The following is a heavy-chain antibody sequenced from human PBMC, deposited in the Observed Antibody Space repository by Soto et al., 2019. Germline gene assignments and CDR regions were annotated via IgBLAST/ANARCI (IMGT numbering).Heavy chain of an antibody. CDR1: GCTFTSYA. V-gene: IGHV1-3*01. CDR2: INAGNGNT. Sequence: GASVKVSCKASGCTFTSYAMHWVRQAPGQRLEWMGWINAGNGNTKYSQKFQGRVTITRDTSASTAYMELSSLRSEDTAVYYCARVLSGSSGLRYFDWLPNPFFDYWGQGTLVTVSS. D-gene: IGHD3-9*01. CDR3: ARVLSGSSGLRYFDWLPNPFFDY. J-gene: IGHJ4*02.